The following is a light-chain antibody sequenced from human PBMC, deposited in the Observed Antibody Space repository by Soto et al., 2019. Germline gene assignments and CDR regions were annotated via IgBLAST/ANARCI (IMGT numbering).Light chain of an antibody. V-gene: IGKV3-20*01. J-gene: IGKJ1*01. CDR1: QSVSNNY. Sequence: IVWTQSPGTLSLSRGGGATLGCRASQSVSNNYLAWYQQKPGQAPRLLIYGASNRATGIPDRFSGSGSGTDFTLTISRLEPEDSAVYYCQQYGSSGTFGQGTKGDIK. CDR3: QQYGSSGT. CDR2: GAS.